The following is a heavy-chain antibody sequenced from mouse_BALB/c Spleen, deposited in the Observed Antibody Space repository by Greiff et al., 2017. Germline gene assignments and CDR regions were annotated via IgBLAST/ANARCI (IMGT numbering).Heavy chain of an antibody. V-gene: IGHV1-69*01. Sequence: VQLQQPGAELVMPGASVKMSCKASGYTFTDYWMHWVKQRPGQGLEWIGAIDTSDSYTSYNQKFKGKATLTVDESSSTAYMQLSSLTSEDSAVYYCASYYGNSWFAYWGQGTLVTVSA. J-gene: IGHJ3*01. CDR3: ASYYGNSWFAY. CDR2: IDTSDSYT. CDR1: GYTFTDYW. D-gene: IGHD2-1*01.